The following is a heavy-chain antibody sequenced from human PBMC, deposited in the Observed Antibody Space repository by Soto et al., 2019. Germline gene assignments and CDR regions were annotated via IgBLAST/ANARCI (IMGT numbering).Heavy chain of an antibody. D-gene: IGHD3-16*02. J-gene: IGHJ4*01. Sequence: AGGSLRLSCAASRLTFCKYAMSWVRQAPGKGLEWVSTVTGDGVTTSYADSVKGRFTISRDNSKNTLYLQMSGLRADDTAVYYCAKRLSYYFDSWGHGTLVIVSS. CDR1: RLTFCKYA. CDR2: VTGDGVTT. V-gene: IGHV3-23*01. CDR3: AKRLSYYFDS.